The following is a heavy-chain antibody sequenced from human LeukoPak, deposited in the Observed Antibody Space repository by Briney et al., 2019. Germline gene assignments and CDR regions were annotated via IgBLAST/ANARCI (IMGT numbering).Heavy chain of an antibody. Sequence: SQTLSLTRAISGDSVSSNGAAWNWIRQSPSRGLEWLGRTYYRSQEWYTDYAPSVKGRITLNPDTSKNQFSLQLNSVTPEDMAVYYCGRETDFGVVTNWGQGTLVTVSS. J-gene: IGHJ4*02. V-gene: IGHV6-1*01. CDR2: TYYRSQEWYT. CDR1: GDSVSSNGAA. D-gene: IGHD3-3*01. CDR3: GRETDFGVVTN.